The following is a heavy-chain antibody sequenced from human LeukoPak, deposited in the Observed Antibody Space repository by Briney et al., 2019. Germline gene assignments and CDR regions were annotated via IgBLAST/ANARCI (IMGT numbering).Heavy chain of an antibody. V-gene: IGHV3-33*01. CDR1: GFSFSNYG. D-gene: IGHD1-26*01. Sequence: PGGSLRLSCAASGFSFSNYGMHWVRQAPGKGLEWVAVVWYDGSDQCYADSVKGRFTISRDNAKNTLYLQMNSLRAEDTAVYYCARESTKYFDYWGQGTLVTVSS. CDR3: ARESTKYFDY. CDR2: VWYDGSDQ. J-gene: IGHJ4*02.